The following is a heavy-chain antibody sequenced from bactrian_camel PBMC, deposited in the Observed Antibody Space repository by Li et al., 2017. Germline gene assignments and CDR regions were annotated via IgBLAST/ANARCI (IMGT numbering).Heavy chain of an antibody. D-gene: IGHD6*01. V-gene: IGHV3S53*01. CDR3: AAEVERSEYWGSYCSWAH. CDR2: ITNLGIT. Sequence: HVQLVESGGGSVQAGGSLKLSCSASGQIFKNCRMGWFRQAPGKERELISSITNLGITTYTDSVKGRFTISQDNAKNTLYLQMNSLKTEDTGVYHCAAEVERSEYWGSYCSWAHWGQGTQVTVS. J-gene: IGHJ4*01. CDR1: GQIFKNCR.